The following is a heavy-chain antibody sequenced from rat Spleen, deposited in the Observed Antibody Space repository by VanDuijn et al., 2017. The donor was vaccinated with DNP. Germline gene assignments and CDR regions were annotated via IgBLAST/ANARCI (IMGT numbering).Heavy chain of an antibody. Sequence: VQVVESGGGLVQPKESLKISCAASGFTFSNAAMYWVRQAPGKGLEWVARIRTKPNNFATYYADSVKGRFTISRDDSKSMVYLQMDNLKTEDTAMYYCTAATDGYYFDYWGQGVMVTVSS. CDR2: IRTKPNNFAT. CDR1: GFTFSNAA. J-gene: IGHJ2*01. V-gene: IGHV10-5*01. CDR3: TAATDGYYFDY. D-gene: IGHD1-6*01.